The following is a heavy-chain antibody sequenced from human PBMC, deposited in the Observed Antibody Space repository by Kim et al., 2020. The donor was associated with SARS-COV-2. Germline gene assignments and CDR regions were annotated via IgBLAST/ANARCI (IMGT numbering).Heavy chain of an antibody. CDR3: AKDGPYGSGSYYTPYYFDY. CDR1: GFTFSSYA. CDR2: ISGSGGST. D-gene: IGHD3-10*01. J-gene: IGHJ4*02. V-gene: IGHV3-23*01. Sequence: GGSLRLSCAASGFTFSSYAMSWVRQAPGKGLEWVSAISGSGGSTYYADSVKGRFTISRDNSKNTLYLQMNSLRAEDTAVYYCAKDGPYGSGSYYTPYYFDYWGQGTLVTVSS.